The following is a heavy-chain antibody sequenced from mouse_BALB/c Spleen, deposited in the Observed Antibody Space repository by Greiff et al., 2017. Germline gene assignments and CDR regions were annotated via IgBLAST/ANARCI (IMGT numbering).Heavy chain of an antibody. Sequence: EVMLVESGGGLVKPGGSLKLSCAASGFTFSSYAMSWVRQTPEKRLEWVASISSGGSTYYPDSVKGRFTISRDNARNILYLQMSSLRSEDTAMYYCARGTGAVFDYWGQGTTLTVSS. CDR1: GFTFSSYA. CDR2: ISSGGST. V-gene: IGHV5-6-5*01. CDR3: ARGTGAVFDY. J-gene: IGHJ2*01. D-gene: IGHD4-1*01.